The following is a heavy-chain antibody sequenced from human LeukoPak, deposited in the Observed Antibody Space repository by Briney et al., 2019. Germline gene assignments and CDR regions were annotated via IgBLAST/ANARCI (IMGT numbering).Heavy chain of an antibody. CDR1: GFMFKNYD. Sequence: GRSLRLSCAASGFMFKNYDMHWVRQAPGKALEWVALLRYDGSNENYADSMKGRFTISRDNSKNTLYLQMNSLRAEDTAVYYCARGGGSSDDVFLYYWGQGTLVTVSS. CDR3: ARGGGSSDDVFLYY. CDR2: LRYDGSNE. D-gene: IGHD2/OR15-2a*01. J-gene: IGHJ4*02. V-gene: IGHV3-33*01.